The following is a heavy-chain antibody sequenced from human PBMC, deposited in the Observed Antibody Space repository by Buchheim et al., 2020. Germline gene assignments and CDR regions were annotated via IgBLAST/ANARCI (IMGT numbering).Heavy chain of an antibody. D-gene: IGHD3-22*01. CDR3: ARVNPYYYDSSGYYYGRHFDY. J-gene: IGHJ4*02. CDR1: GGSFSGYY. Sequence: QVQLQQWGAGLLKPSETLSLTCAVYGGSFSGYYWSWIRQPPGKGLEWIGEINHSGSTNYNPSLKSRVTISVDKYKNHISLKLSSVTATDTAVYYCARVNPYYYDSSGYYYGRHFDYWGQGTL. V-gene: IGHV4-34*01. CDR2: INHSGST.